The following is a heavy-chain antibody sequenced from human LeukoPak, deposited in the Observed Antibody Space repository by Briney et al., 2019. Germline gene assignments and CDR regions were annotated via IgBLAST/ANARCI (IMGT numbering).Heavy chain of an antibody. V-gene: IGHV1-69*05. CDR3: AREGVDYYDSNGYYHNFDY. D-gene: IGHD3-22*01. J-gene: IGHJ4*02. Sequence: GASVKVSCKASGGTFSSYAISWVRQAPGQGLEWMGGIIPIFGTANYAQKFQGRVTITTDESTSTAYMELSSLRSEDTAVYYCAREGVDYYDSNGYYHNFDYWGQGTLVTVSS. CDR2: IIPIFGTA. CDR1: GGTFSSYA.